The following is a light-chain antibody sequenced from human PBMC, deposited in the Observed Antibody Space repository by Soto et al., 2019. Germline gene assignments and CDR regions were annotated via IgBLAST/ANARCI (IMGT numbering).Light chain of an antibody. V-gene: IGKV1-39*01. Sequence: DIQITQSPSSLSASVGDRVTITCRAIQSITTSLNWYQHKPGKAPKLLIHDASSLDSGVPSRFSGSGSGTDFTLSISSLQPEDFATYYCQQSYRTPRTFGQGTKVDIK. CDR3: QQSYRTPRT. J-gene: IGKJ1*01. CDR2: DAS. CDR1: QSITTS.